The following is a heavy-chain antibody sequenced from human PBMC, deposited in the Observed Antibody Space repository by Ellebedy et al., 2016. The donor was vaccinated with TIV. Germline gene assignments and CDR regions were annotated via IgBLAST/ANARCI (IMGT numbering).Heavy chain of an antibody. V-gene: IGHV4-59*01. D-gene: IGHD5-12*01. Sequence: SETLSLTCTVSGGSISSYYWSWIRQPPGKGLEWIEYIYYSGSTNYNPSLKSRVTISVDTSKNQFSLKLSSVTAADTAVYYCARGWRVATMGGYYYYYYGMDVWGQGTTVTVSS. CDR2: IYYSGST. CDR3: ARGWRVATMGGYYYYYYGMDV. J-gene: IGHJ6*02. CDR1: GGSISSYY.